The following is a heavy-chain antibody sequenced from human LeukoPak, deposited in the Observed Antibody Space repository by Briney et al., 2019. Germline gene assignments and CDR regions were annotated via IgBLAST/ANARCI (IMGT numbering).Heavy chain of an antibody. CDR3: ARSRYSSSWPPGDSYYYYYGMDV. CDR1: GYSFTSYW. CDR2: IYPGDSDT. Sequence: GEPLKISCKGSGYSFTSYWIGWVRQMPGKGLEWMGIIYPGDSDTRYSPSFQGQVTISADKSISTAYLQWSSLKASDTAMYYCARSRYSSSWPPGDSYYYYYGMDVWGQGTTVTVSS. V-gene: IGHV5-51*01. D-gene: IGHD6-13*01. J-gene: IGHJ6*02.